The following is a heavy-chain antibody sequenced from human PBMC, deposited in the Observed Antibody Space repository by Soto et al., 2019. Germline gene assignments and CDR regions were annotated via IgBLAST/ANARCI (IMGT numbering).Heavy chain of an antibody. J-gene: IGHJ4*02. V-gene: IGHV3-30-3*01. CDR1: GFTFSSYA. D-gene: IGHD6-13*01. CDR2: ISYDGSNK. CDR3: ARARYSSSWSLDY. Sequence: QVQLVESGGGVVQPGRSLRLSCAASGFTFSSYAMHWVRQAPGKGLEWVAVISYDGSNKYYADSVKGRFTISRDNSKNTLYLQMNSLSAEDTAVYYCARARYSSSWSLDYWGQGTLVTVSS.